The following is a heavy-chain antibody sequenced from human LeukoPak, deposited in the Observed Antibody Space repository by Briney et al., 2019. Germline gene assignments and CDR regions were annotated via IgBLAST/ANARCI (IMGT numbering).Heavy chain of an antibody. D-gene: IGHD6-19*01. CDR1: GFTFDGYA. CDR3: ARQWQENWYFDL. Sequence: GGSLRLSCVASGFTFDGYAMHWVRQVPGKGLEWVSLISGDGGITDYVDSVKGRFTISRDNAKNSLYLQMNSLRAEDTAVYYCARQWQENWYFDLWGRGTLVTVSS. V-gene: IGHV3-43*02. J-gene: IGHJ2*01. CDR2: ISGDGGIT.